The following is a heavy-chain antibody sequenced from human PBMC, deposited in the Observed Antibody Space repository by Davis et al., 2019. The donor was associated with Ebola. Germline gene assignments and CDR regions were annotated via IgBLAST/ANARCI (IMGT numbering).Heavy chain of an antibody. CDR1: GGSISSHS. D-gene: IGHD2-2*01. J-gene: IGHJ4*02. CDR3: ARGVAQGYCSGTRCSTHFFDY. V-gene: IGHV4-59*11. Sequence: SETLSLTCSVSGGSISSHSWSWIRQPPGKGLEWIGYIYYSGTTKYNYNPSLKSRVTISVDASKNQFSLKLSSVTAADAAVYYCARGVAQGYCSGTRCSTHFFDYWGQGTLVTVSS. CDR2: IYYSGTTKY.